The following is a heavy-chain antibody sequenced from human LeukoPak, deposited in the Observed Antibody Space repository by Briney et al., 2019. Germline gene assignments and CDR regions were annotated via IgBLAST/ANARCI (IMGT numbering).Heavy chain of an antibody. CDR3: ATGQKRDYYDSSGYSKYYYGMDV. Sequence: ASVKVSCKASGYTFTDYYLHWVRQAPGQGLEWMGWINPNSGGANYAQKFQGWVTMTRDTSISTAYMELSRLRSDDTAVYYCATGQKRDYYDSSGYSKYYYGMDVWGQGTAVTVSS. CDR1: GYTFTDYY. D-gene: IGHD3-22*01. V-gene: IGHV1-2*04. CDR2: INPNSGGA. J-gene: IGHJ6*02.